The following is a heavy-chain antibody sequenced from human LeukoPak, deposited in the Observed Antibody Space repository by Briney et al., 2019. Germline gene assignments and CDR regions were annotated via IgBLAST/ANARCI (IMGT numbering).Heavy chain of an antibody. CDR3: ARNRGAGGGYFDY. D-gene: IGHD3-16*01. V-gene: IGHV3-7*05. CDR2: IKQDGSAI. CDR1: GFSFSHYW. Sequence: GGSLRLSCAASGFSFSHYWMSWVRQAPGKGLEWVANIKQDGSAISYVDSVKGRFTTSRDNAKNSLYLQMNSLRAEDTAVYYCARNRGAGGGYFDYWGQGALVTVSS. J-gene: IGHJ4*02.